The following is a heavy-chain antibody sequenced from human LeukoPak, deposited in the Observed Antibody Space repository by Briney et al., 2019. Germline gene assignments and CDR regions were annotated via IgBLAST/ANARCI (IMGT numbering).Heavy chain of an antibody. J-gene: IGHJ4*02. D-gene: IGHD5-18*01. V-gene: IGHV3-23*01. CDR1: GFTFSSYA. Sequence: GGSLRLSCAASGFTFSSYAMSWVRQAPGKGLEWVSAISGSGGSTYYADSVKGRFAISRDNSKNTLYLQMNSLRAEDTAVYYCAKDQDRGYSYGIFDYWGQGTLVTVSS. CDR2: ISGSGGST. CDR3: AKDQDRGYSYGIFDY.